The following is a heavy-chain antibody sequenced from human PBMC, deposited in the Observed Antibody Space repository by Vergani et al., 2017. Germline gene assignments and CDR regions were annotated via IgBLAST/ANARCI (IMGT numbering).Heavy chain of an antibody. D-gene: IGHD5/OR15-5a*01. CDR2: ISWNSGSI. V-gene: IGHV3-9*01. Sequence: EVQLVESGGGLVQPGRSLRLSCAASGFTFDDYAMHWVRQAPGKGMEWVSGISWNSGSIGYADSVKGRFTISRDNSKNSLYLQMNSLRAEDTAVYYCARGGLRQPADYWGQGTLVTVSS. CDR1: GFTFDDYA. J-gene: IGHJ4*02. CDR3: ARGGLRQPADY.